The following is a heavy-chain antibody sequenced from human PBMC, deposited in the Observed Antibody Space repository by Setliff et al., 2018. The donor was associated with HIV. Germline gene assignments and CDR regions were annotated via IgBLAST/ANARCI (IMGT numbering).Heavy chain of an antibody. CDR3: AKPTSGYYPRPFDL. V-gene: IGHV3-23*01. J-gene: IGHJ4*02. Sequence: PGGSLRLSCAASGFAFSTFDMNWVRQSPEKGLEWVSAVSPGGDTTYYPDSVKGRFTVSRDDSRNMLSLQMNNLGVEDTAIYYCAKPTSGYYPRPFDLWGQGTMVTVSS. CDR1: GFAFSTFD. D-gene: IGHD3-22*01. CDR2: VSPGGDTT.